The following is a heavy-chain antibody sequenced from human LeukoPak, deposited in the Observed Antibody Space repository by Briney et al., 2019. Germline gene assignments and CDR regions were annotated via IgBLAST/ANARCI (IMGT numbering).Heavy chain of an antibody. CDR2: IYYSGST. CDR1: GGSISSYY. V-gene: IGHV4-59*01. D-gene: IGHD3-22*01. J-gene: IGHJ4*02. CDR3: ARVQYYYDSSGYYHKWYFDY. Sequence: SETLSLTCTVSGGSISSYYWSWIRQPPGEGLEWIGYIYYSGSTNYNPSLKSRVTISVDTSKNQFSLKLSSVTAADTAVYYCARVQYYYDSSGYYHKWYFDYWGQGTLVTVSS.